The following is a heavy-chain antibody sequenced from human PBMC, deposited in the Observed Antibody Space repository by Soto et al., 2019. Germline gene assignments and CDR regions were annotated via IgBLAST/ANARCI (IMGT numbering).Heavy chain of an antibody. V-gene: IGHV3-23*01. CDR2: LSAGGGAT. D-gene: IGHD2-21*01. J-gene: IGHJ4*02. Sequence: HPGGSLRLSCAASGFTFSRSAMSWVRQAPGKGLEWVTGLSAGGGATYYAASVKGRFTISRDNYKSTLYLQMNSLRAEDTAVYYCAKVTDEGNGVYSSLESWGQGALVTVSS. CDR3: AKVTDEGNGVYSSLES. CDR1: GFTFSRSA.